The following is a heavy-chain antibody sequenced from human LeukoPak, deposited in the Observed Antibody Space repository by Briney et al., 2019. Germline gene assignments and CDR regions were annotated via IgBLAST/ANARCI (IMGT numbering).Heavy chain of an antibody. V-gene: IGHV1-69*13. CDR1: GGTFSSYA. Sequence: ASVKVSRKASGGTFSSYAISWVRQAPGQGLEWMGGIIPIFGTANYAQKFQGRVTITADESTSTAYMELSSQRSEDTAVYYCARTYYDYVWGSYRYLDYWGQGTLVTVSS. CDR3: ARTYYDYVWGSYRYLDY. D-gene: IGHD3-16*02. CDR2: IIPIFGTA. J-gene: IGHJ4*02.